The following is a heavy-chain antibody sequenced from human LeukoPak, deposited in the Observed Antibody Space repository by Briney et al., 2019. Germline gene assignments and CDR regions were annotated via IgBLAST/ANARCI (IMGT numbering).Heavy chain of an antibody. CDR1: GFTFSSYA. D-gene: IGHD6-6*01. J-gene: IGHJ2*01. CDR2: ISGSGDIT. V-gene: IGHV3-23*01. Sequence: GGSLRLTCAASGFTFSSYAMSWVRQSPGKGLEWVSSISGSGDITYYADSVKGRFSISRDSSKNTLYLQMNSLRADDTALYYCAKDLSSIAARPKWYFDLWGRGTLVTVSS. CDR3: AKDLSSIAARPKWYFDL.